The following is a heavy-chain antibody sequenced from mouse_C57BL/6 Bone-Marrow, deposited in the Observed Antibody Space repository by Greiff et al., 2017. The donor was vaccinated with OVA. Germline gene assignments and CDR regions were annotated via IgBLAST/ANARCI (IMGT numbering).Heavy chain of an antibody. CDR1: GYTFTDYY. D-gene: IGHD4-1*01. V-gene: IGHV1-84*01. CDR3: ARGDWDYFDY. Sequence: QLQESGPELVKPEASVKISCKASGYTFTDYYINWVKQRPGQGLEWTGWIYPGSGNTKYNEKFKGKATLTVDTSSSTAYMQLSSLTSEDSAVYFCARGDWDYFDYWGQGTTLTVSS. J-gene: IGHJ2*01. CDR2: IYPGSGNT.